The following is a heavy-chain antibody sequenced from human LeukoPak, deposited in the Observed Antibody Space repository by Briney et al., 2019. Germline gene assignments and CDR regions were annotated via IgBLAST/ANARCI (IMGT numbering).Heavy chain of an antibody. V-gene: IGHV1-18*01. CDR3: ARDTIAAAGSRVYYYYYYMDV. D-gene: IGHD6-13*01. Sequence: ASVKVSCKASGYTFTSYGISWVRQAPGQGLEWMGWISAYNGNTNYAQKLQGRVTMTTDTSTSTAYMELRSLRSDDTAVYYCARDTIAAAGSRVYYYYYYMDVWGKGTTVTISS. J-gene: IGHJ6*03. CDR2: ISAYNGNT. CDR1: GYTFTSYG.